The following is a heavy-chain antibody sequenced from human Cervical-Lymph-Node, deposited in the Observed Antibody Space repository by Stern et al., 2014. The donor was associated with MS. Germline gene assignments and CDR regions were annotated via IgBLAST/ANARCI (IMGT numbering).Heavy chain of an antibody. V-gene: IGHV4-61*02. CDR2: TYTRGTP. CDR1: GGSLSSGNDY. CDR3: ARAYCSGATCYYFDY. J-gene: IGHJ4*02. Sequence: QVPLQESGPGLVKPSQTLSLTCTVSGGSLSSGNDYWSWIRQPAGKGLEWIGRTYTRGTPNSTPPLKSRAPIPEDPPKNQFSLKLSSVTAADTAVYYCARAYCSGATCYYFDYWGQGTLVTVSS. D-gene: IGHD2-15*01.